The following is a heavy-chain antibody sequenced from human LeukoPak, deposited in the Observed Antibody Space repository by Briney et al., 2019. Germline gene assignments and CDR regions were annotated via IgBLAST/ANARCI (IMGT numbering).Heavy chain of an antibody. V-gene: IGHV4-4*07. CDR1: GCTISSYY. CDR2: IYTSGST. D-gene: IGHD3-16*02. J-gene: IGHJ4*02. CDR3: VRESYVWGSYRYINYFDY. Sequence: SETLSLTCTGSGCTISSYYWSWIRQPPGKGLEWIGRIYTSGSTNYNPSLKSRVTMSVDTSKNQCSLKLSSVTAADTAVYYCVRESYVWGSYRYINYFDYWGQGTLVTVSS.